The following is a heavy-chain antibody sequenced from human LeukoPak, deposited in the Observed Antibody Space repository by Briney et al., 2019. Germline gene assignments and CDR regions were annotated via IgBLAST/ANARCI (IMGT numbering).Heavy chain of an antibody. CDR2: INHSGST. J-gene: IGHJ6*02. V-gene: IGHV4-34*01. CDR1: GGSFSGYY. D-gene: IGHD1-26*01. Sequence: SETLSLTCAVYGGSFSGYYWSWIRQPPGKGLEWIGEINHSGSTNYNPSLKSRVTISVDTSKNQFSLKLSSVTAADTAVYYCASRRRGISELYYYGMDVWGQGTTVTVSS. CDR3: ASRRRGISELYYYGMDV.